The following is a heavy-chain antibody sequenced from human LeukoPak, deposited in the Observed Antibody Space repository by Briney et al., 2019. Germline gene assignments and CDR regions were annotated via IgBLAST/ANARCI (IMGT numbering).Heavy chain of an antibody. CDR3: ARESLITMVRGAKGSEYFQH. CDR1: GFTFSRCS. CDR2: ISYDGSNK. D-gene: IGHD3-10*01. J-gene: IGHJ1*01. Sequence: PGGSLRLSCAASGFTFSRCSMNWVRQAPGKGLEWVAVISYDGSNKYYADSVKGRFTISRDNSKNTLYLQMNSLRAEDTAVYYCARESLITMVRGAKGSEYFQHWGQGTLVTVSS. V-gene: IGHV3-30*04.